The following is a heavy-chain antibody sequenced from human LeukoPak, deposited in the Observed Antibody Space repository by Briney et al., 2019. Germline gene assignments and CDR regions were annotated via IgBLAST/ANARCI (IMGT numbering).Heavy chain of an antibody. V-gene: IGHV4-34*01. CDR1: GGSFSGYY. D-gene: IGHD2-15*01. CDR3: ARTNPPYCSGGSCYSNYYYGMDV. CDR2: INHSGST. J-gene: IGHJ6*04. Sequence: SETLSLTCAVYGGSFSGYYWSWIRQPPGKGLERIGEINHSGSTNYNPSLKSRVTISVDTSKNQFSLKLSSVTAADTAVYYCARTNPPYCSGGSCYSNYYYGMDVWGKGTTVTVSS.